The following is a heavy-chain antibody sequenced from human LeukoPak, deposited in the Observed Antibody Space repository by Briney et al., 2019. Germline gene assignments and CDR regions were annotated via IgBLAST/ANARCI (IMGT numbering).Heavy chain of an antibody. Sequence: ASVKVSCKASGYTFTDYYIHWVRQAPGQGLEWMAFINPDSGDSYSAPKFQGRVTMTRDTSISTASMELNWLTSDGTAVYYCATGVATAFTYWGQGTLVTVSS. V-gene: IGHV1-2*02. CDR1: GYTFTDYY. CDR3: ATGVATAFTY. D-gene: IGHD5-12*01. CDR2: INPDSGDS. J-gene: IGHJ4*02.